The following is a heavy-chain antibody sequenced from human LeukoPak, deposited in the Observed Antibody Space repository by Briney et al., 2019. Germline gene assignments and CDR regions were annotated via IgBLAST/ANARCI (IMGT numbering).Heavy chain of an antibody. Sequence: SVKVSCKASGGTFSSYAISWVRQAPGQGLEWMGGIIPIFGTANYAQKFQGRVTITADESTSTAYMELSSLRSEDTAVYYCARGGRAAAGILSGYMDVWGKGTTVTVSS. CDR2: IIPIFGTA. V-gene: IGHV1-69*13. CDR1: GGTFSSYA. D-gene: IGHD6-13*01. J-gene: IGHJ6*03. CDR3: ARGGRAAAGILSGYMDV.